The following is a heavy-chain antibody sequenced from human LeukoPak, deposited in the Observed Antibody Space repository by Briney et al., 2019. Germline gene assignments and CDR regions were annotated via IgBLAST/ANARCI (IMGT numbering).Heavy chain of an antibody. V-gene: IGHV3-23*01. CDR2: ISGSGGST. Sequence: GGSLRLSCAASGFTFSSYAMSWVRQAPGKGLEWVSAISGSGGSTYYAESVKGRFTISRDNSKNTLYLQMNSLRAEDTAVYYCAKEWTGVPAASLGYWGQGTLVTVSS. J-gene: IGHJ4*02. CDR1: GFTFSSYA. CDR3: AKEWTGVPAASLGY. D-gene: IGHD2-2*01.